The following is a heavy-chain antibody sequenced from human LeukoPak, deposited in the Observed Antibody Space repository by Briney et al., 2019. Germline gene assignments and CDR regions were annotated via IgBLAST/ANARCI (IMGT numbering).Heavy chain of an antibody. J-gene: IGHJ5*02. D-gene: IGHD5-18*01. CDR1: GGSISTSSYY. V-gene: IGHV4-39*07. CDR3: ASITYGYSYWFDP. Sequence: SETLSLTCTVSGGSISTSSYYWGWIRQPPGKGLEWIGSIYYSGSTYNNPSLKSRVTISVYTSKNQFSLRLSSLTAADTAVYYCASITYGYSYWFDPWGQGTLVTVSS. CDR2: IYYSGST.